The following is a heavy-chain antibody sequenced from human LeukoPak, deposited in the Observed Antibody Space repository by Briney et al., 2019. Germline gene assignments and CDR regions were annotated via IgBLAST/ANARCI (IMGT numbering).Heavy chain of an antibody. V-gene: IGHV2-5*02. CDR2: IYWDDDK. CDR3: ARYGGNSAAIDY. Sequence: SGPTLVQPTQTLTLTCTFSGFSLSTSGVGVGWIRQPPGKALEWLALIYWDDDKRYSPSLKSRLTITKDTSKNQLVPIMTNMDPVDTATYYCARYGGNSAAIDYWGQGTLVTVSS. D-gene: IGHD4-23*01. J-gene: IGHJ4*02. CDR1: GFSLSTSGVG.